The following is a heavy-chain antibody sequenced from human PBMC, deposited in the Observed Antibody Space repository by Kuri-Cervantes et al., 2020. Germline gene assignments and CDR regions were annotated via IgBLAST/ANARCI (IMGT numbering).Heavy chain of an antibody. V-gene: IGHV1-2*02. J-gene: IGHJ3*02. CDR2: INPNSGGT. D-gene: IGHD3-9*01. CDR3: ARVRNHYDILTGYYPDAFDI. CDR1: GYTFTGYY. Sequence: ASVKVSCKASGYTFTGYYMHWVRQAPGQGLEWMGWINPNSGGTNYAQKFQGRVTMTRNTSISTAYMELSSLRSEDTAVYYCARVRNHYDILTGYYPDAFDIWGQGTMVTVSS.